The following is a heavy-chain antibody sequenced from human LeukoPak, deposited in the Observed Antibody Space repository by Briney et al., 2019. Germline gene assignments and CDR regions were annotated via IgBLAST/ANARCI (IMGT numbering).Heavy chain of an antibody. CDR3: AHRRYTAGYNWFDP. D-gene: IGHD5-18*01. J-gene: IGHJ5*02. Sequence: SGPTLVKPTQTLTLTCTFSGFSLSTSGVGVGWIRQPPGKALEWLAVIYWDDDNRYSPSLRNRLTINKDTSKNQVVLKMTNMDPVDTATYYCAHRRYTAGYNWFDPWGQGTLVTVSS. CDR2: IYWDDDN. V-gene: IGHV2-5*02. CDR1: GFSLSTSGVG.